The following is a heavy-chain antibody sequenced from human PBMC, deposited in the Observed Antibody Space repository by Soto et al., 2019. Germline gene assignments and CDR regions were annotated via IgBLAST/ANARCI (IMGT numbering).Heavy chain of an antibody. J-gene: IGHJ6*02. CDR3: AASIFYYGMDV. CDR1: GYTFTNYW. Sequence: GESLKISCTGSGYTFTNYWIGWVRQMPGKGLEWMGIIYPGDSDTKYNPSFQGQVTISADKPITTTYLQWSSLKASDTAIYYCAASIFYYGMDVWGQGTTVTVSS. V-gene: IGHV5-51*01. CDR2: IYPGDSDT.